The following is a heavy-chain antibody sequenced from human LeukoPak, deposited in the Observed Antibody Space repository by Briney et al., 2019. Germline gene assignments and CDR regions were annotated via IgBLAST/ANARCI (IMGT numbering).Heavy chain of an antibody. D-gene: IGHD1-26*01. V-gene: IGHV3-23*01. J-gene: IGHJ4*02. CDR3: ARQELLPYFDY. Sequence: GESLKISCAASGFTFSSYAMSWVRQAPGKGLEWVSAISGSGGSTYYADSVKGRFTISRDNSKNTLFLQMNSLRAEDTAVYYCARQELLPYFDYWGQGTLVTVSS. CDR1: GFTFSSYA. CDR2: ISGSGGST.